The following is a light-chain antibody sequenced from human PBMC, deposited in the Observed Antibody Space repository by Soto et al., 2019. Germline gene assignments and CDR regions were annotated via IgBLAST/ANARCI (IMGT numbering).Light chain of an antibody. CDR3: GSADSRLSAEA. CDR1: SSNIGNNY. V-gene: IGLV1-51*01. Sequence: QSVLTQPPSVSAAPGQMVTISCSGSSSNIGNNYVSWYQQLPGTAHELLTDDNNKRPSGIPDRLSGSKSVTSANLGNTGLQTGDEGEDHGGSADSRLSAEAFGGGNKVTV. J-gene: IGLJ2*01. CDR2: DNN.